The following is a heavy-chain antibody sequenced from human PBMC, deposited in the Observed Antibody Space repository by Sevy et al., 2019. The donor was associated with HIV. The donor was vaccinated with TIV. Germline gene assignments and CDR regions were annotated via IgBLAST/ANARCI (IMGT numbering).Heavy chain of an antibody. D-gene: IGHD6-19*01. CDR1: GYSISSDYY. Sequence: SETLSLTCAVSGYSISSDYYWGWIRQPPGKGLEWIGSIYHSGYSYYNPSLKSRVTISVHTSKNQFSLKLGSVTAADTAVYYCARAIGTQVAGLYYFDYWGQGTLVTVSS. CDR2: IYHSGYS. V-gene: IGHV4-38-2*01. J-gene: IGHJ4*02. CDR3: ARAIGTQVAGLYYFDY.